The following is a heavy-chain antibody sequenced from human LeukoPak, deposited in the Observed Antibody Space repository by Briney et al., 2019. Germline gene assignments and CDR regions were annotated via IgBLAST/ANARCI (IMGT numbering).Heavy chain of an antibody. CDR2: ISSDGSIK. V-gene: IGHV3-30-3*01. CDR1: AFTFTTYA. J-gene: IGHJ6*02. CDR3: ARDSLYCSSTSCRPTFGNYYYSGMDV. D-gene: IGHD2-2*01. Sequence: GGPLRLSCTASAFTFTTYALDWVRQAPGKGLEWVAIISSDGSIKYYADSVKGRFTISRDNSKNTLYLQMNSLRAEDTAVYYCARDSLYCSSTSCRPTFGNYYYSGMDVWGQGTTVAVSS.